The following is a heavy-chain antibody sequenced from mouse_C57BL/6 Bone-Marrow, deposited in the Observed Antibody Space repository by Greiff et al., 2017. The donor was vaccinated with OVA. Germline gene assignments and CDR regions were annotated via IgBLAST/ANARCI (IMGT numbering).Heavy chain of an antibody. V-gene: IGHV5-6*01. Sequence: EVQGVESGADLVKPGGSLKLSCAASGFTFSSYGMSWVRQTPDQRLEWVATISSGGGCTYYPDSVKGRFTISRDNANNTLCHQRSSLNSADTAMYYCARFAYWGQGTLFTVSA. CDR1: GFTFSSYG. CDR3: ARFAY. CDR2: ISSGGGCT. J-gene: IGHJ3*01.